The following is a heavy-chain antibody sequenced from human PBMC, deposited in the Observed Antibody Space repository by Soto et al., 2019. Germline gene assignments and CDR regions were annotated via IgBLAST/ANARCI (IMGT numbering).Heavy chain of an antibody. D-gene: IGHD3-3*01. J-gene: IGHJ4*02. V-gene: IGHV3-73*01. CDR3: TFSYYFYDGKTYQNNDY. Sequence: GGSLRLSCVASGFTFSGSAIHWVRQASGKGLEWVGRIRDKANSYATAYAASVNGRFTISRDDSKNTAYLQMNSLRTEDTALYYCTFSYYFYDGKTYQNNDYWGLGTLVTVSS. CDR1: GFTFSGSA. CDR2: IRDKANSYAT.